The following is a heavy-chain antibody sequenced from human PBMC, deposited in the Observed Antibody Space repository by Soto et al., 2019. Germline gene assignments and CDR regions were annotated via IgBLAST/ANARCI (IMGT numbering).Heavy chain of an antibody. D-gene: IGHD3-16*01. CDR2: ISPYTGNT. CDR1: GYIFVNYG. Sequence: QVQLVQSGDEVKKPGASVKVSCKASGYIFVNYGIAWVRQAPGQGLERMGWISPYTGNTHSATKVQGRHTMSTDTSTSTAYMDLGSLTSDDTAVYYCVMVDNYVTPTPQDVWGKGTTVTVSS. V-gene: IGHV1-18*01. J-gene: IGHJ6*04. CDR3: VMVDNYVTPTPQDV.